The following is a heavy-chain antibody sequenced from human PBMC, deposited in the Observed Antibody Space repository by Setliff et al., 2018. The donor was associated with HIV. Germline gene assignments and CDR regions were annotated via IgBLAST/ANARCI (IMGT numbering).Heavy chain of an antibody. Sequence: PGGSLRLSCSVSGFIFSSYWMNWVRQAPGKGLEWVSGISGSGATPYNADFVEGRFTVSRDNSKNTLYLQLNSLRAEDTAVYYCAKDRFSDSSAPGDAFDVWGVGTLVTVSS. V-gene: IGHV3-23*01. CDR1: GFIFSSYW. CDR3: AKDRFSDSSAPGDAFDV. CDR2: ISGSGATP. J-gene: IGHJ3*01. D-gene: IGHD3-22*01.